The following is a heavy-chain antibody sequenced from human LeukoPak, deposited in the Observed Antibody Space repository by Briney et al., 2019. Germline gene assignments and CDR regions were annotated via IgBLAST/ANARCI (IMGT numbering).Heavy chain of an antibody. D-gene: IGHD6-6*01. V-gene: IGHV3-48*03. J-gene: IGHJ4*02. CDR3: ARGDLVPDDY. CDR2: ISSSGSTI. CDR1: GFTFSSYE. Sequence: GGSLRLSCAASGFTFSSYEMNWVRQAPGKGLEWVSYISSSGSTIYYADSVKGRFTISRDNAKNSLYLQMNSLRAEDTAVYYCARGDLVPDDYWGQGTLATVSS.